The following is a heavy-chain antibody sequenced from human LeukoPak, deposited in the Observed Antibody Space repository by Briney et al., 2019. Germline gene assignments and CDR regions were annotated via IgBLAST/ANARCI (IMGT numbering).Heavy chain of an antibody. CDR2: IYYGGST. CDR1: GGSIISSSYY. J-gene: IGHJ4*01. CDR3: XXXXFXXXXXYFXX. V-gene: IGHV4-39*01. Sequence: SETLSLTCTVSGGSIISSSYYWGWIRQPPGKGLEWIGNIYYGGSTDYSPSLKSRVTMSIDTSKNQFSLKFSSVTAADTAVYXXXXXXFXXXXXYFXXXXXXTLVTVXS.